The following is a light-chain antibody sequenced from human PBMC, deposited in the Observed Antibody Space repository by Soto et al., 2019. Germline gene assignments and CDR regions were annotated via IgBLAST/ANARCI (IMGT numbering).Light chain of an antibody. Sequence: IQMTQSPSTLSASVGDRVTITCRASQTISSWLAWYQQKPGKAPKLLIDAASTLERGGSSRFSGRGSGTEFTLTINSLQPEDFATYYCQQYKSYLRTFGQGTKVDIK. J-gene: IGKJ1*01. CDR1: QTISSW. CDR3: QQYKSYLRT. CDR2: AAS. V-gene: IGKV1-5*01.